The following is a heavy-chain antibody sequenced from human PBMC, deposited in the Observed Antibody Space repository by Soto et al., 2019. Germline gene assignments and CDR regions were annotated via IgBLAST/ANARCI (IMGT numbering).Heavy chain of an antibody. CDR1: GFTFSDHY. Sequence: PGGSLRLSCAASGFTFSDHYMDWVRQAPGKGLEWVGRTRNKANSYTTEYAASVKGRFTISRDDSKNSLYLQMNSLRAEDTAVYYCAKDLPLNYDILTGYYTPLLPVHYWGQGTLVTVSS. V-gene: IGHV3-72*01. CDR2: TRNKANSYTT. J-gene: IGHJ4*02. CDR3: AKDLPLNYDILTGYYTPLLPVHY. D-gene: IGHD3-9*01.